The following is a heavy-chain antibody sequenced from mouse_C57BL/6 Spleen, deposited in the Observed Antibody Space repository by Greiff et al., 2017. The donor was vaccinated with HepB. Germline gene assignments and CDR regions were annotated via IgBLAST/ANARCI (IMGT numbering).Heavy chain of an antibody. CDR3: ARDDGSSQFAY. V-gene: IGHV1-64*01. CDR2: IHPNSGST. CDR1: GYTFTSYW. Sequence: QVQLKQPGAELVKPGASVKLSCKASGYTFTSYWMHWVKQRPGQGLEWIGMIHPNSGSTNYNEKFKSKATLTVDKSSSTAYMQLSSLTSEDSAVYYCARDDGSSQFAYWGQGTLVTVSA. J-gene: IGHJ3*01. D-gene: IGHD1-1*01.